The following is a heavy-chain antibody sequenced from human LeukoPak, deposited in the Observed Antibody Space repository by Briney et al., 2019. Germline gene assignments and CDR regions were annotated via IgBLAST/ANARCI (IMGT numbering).Heavy chain of an antibody. D-gene: IGHD6-19*01. CDR3: ARCKGGWSDHYYGLDV. V-gene: IGHV3-23*01. CDR2: ISGSGGST. CDR1: GFTFSSYA. Sequence: GGSLRLSCAASGFTFSSYAMSWVRQAPGKGLEWVSIISGSGGSTYYADSVKGRFIISRDNSKNTLYLQMNSLRAEDTAVYYCARCKGGWSDHYYGLDVWGQGTTVTVSS. J-gene: IGHJ6*01.